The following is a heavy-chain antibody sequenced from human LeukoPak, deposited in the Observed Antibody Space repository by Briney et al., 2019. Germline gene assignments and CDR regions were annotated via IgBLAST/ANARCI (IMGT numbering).Heavy chain of an antibody. CDR2: ISYDGSNK. CDR1: GFTFSSYA. D-gene: IGHD5-24*01. J-gene: IGHJ4*02. CDR3: AKVGMSGYNYLYYFDY. Sequence: PGRSLRLSCAASGFTFSSYAMHWVRQAPGKGLEWVAVISYDGSNKYYADSVKGRFTISRDNSKNTLYLQMNSLRAEDTAVYYCAKVGMSGYNYLYYFDYWGQGTLVTVSS. V-gene: IGHV3-30-3*01.